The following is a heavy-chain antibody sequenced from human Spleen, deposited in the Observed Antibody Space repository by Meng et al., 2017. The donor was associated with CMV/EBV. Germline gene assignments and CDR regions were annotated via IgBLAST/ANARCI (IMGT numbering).Heavy chain of an antibody. CDR2: INPSGGGT. D-gene: IGHD2-2*01. Sequence: ASVKVSCKASGYTFTSYYMHWVRQAPGQGLEWMGIINPSGGGTSYAQKFQGRVTMTRDTSTSTVYMELSSLRSEDTAVYYCARDKVVVVPAALYYYYYGMDVWGQGTTVTVSS. V-gene: IGHV1-46*01. J-gene: IGHJ6*02. CDR1: GYTFTSYY. CDR3: ARDKVVVVPAALYYYYYGMDV.